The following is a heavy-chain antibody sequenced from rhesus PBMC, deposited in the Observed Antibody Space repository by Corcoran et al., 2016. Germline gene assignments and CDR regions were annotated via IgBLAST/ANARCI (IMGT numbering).Heavy chain of an antibody. D-gene: IGHD3-9*01. Sequence: QVTLKESGPALVKPTQTLTLTCTFSGFSISTSGTGVGWIRQPPGKALEWLASIYWNDSKYYSTSLKSRLTISKDTSKNQGVLTLTNMDPVDTATYYCAPYGGEGSDVWGPGVLVTVSS. CDR3: APYGGEGSDV. CDR1: GFSISTSGTG. J-gene: IGHJ5-1*01. V-gene: IGHV2-95*01. CDR2: IYWNDSK.